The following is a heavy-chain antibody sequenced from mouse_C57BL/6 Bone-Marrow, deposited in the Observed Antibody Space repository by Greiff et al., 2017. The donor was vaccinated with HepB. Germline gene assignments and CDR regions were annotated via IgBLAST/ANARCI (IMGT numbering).Heavy chain of an antibody. CDR1: GYSITSGYY. D-gene: IGHD1-1*01. CDR2: ISYDGSN. V-gene: IGHV3-6*01. CDR3: AREEADYYGSSLPWFAY. Sequence: EVKLMESGPGLVKPSQSLSLTCSVTGYSITSGYYWNWIRQFPGNKLEWMGYISYDGSNNYNPSLKNRISITRDTSTNQFFLKLNSVTTEDTATYYCAREEADYYGSSLPWFAYWGKGTLVTVSA. J-gene: IGHJ3*01.